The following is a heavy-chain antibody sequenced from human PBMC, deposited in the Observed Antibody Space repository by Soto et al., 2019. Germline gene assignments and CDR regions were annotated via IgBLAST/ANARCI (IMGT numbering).Heavy chain of an antibody. J-gene: IGHJ6*02. CDR1: GGTFSSYA. D-gene: IGHD5-12*01. CDR3: ARGWSGYGWYYYGMDV. V-gene: IGHV1-69*13. Sequence: GASVKVSCKASGGTFSSYAISWVRQAPGQGLEWMGGIIPIFGTANYAQKFQGRVTITADESTSTAYMELSSLRSEDTAVYYCARGWSGYGWYYYGMDVWGQGTTVTVSS. CDR2: IIPIFGTA.